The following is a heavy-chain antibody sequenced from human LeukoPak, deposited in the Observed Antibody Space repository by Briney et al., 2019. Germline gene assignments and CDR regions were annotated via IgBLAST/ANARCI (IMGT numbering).Heavy chain of an antibody. CDR3: ARHDSSGQYFQH. Sequence: PSETLSLTCTVSDGSISSNNYFWGWIRQPPGKGLEWIGTIYYSGSTYYNPSLKSRVTISVGTSKNQFSLRLSSVTAADTAVYYCARHDSSGQYFQHWGQGTLVTVSS. V-gene: IGHV4-39*01. D-gene: IGHD6-19*01. CDR2: IYYSGST. J-gene: IGHJ1*01. CDR1: DGSISSNNYF.